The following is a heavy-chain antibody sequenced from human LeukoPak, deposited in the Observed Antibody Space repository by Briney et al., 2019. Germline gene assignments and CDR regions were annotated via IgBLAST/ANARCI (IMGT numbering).Heavy chain of an antibody. V-gene: IGHV3-21*04. CDR3: AKKGSTYYYDSSGCFDY. CDR2: ISSSSSYI. CDR1: GFTFSSYS. Sequence: GGSLRLSCAASGFTFSSYSMNWVRQAPGKGLEWVSSISSSSSYIYYADSVKGRFTISRDNAKNSLYLQMNSLRAEDTAVYYCAKKGSTYYYDSSGCFDYWGQGTLVTVSS. D-gene: IGHD3-22*01. J-gene: IGHJ4*02.